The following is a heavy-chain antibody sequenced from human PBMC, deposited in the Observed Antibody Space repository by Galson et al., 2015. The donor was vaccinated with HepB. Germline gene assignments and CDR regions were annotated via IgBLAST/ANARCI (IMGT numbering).Heavy chain of an antibody. CDR3: ARDPYGYDFWSGYYVGYYYYGMDV. V-gene: IGHV1-69*10. J-gene: IGHJ6*02. D-gene: IGHD3-3*01. CDR1: GGTFSSYA. Sequence: SVKVSCKASGGTFSSYAISWVRQAPGQGLEWMGGIIPIFGIANYAQKFQGRVTITADKSTSTAYMELSSLRSEDTAVYYCARDPYGYDFWSGYYVGYYYYGMDVWGQGTTVTVSS. CDR2: IIPIFGIA.